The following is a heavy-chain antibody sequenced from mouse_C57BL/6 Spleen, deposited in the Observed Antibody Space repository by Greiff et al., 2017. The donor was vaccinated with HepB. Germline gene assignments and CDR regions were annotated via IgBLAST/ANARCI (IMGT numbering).Heavy chain of an antibody. CDR1: GFTFSDYY. Sequence: EVMLVESGGGLVQPGGSLKLSCAASGFTFSDYYMYWVRQTPEKRLEWVAYISNGGGSTYYPDTVKGRFTISRDNAKNTLYLQMSRLKSEDTAMYYCARQRSTVAYYLDYWGQGTTLTVSS. CDR2: ISNGGGST. CDR3: ARQRSTVAYYLDY. J-gene: IGHJ2*01. V-gene: IGHV5-12*01. D-gene: IGHD1-1*01.